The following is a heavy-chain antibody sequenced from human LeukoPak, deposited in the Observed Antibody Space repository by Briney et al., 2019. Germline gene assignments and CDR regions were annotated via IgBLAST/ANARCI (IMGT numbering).Heavy chain of an antibody. V-gene: IGHV4-34*01. CDR2: INHSGST. Sequence: SETLSLTCAVYGGSFSGYYWSWIRQPPGKGLEWIGEINHSGSTNYNPSLKSRVTISVDTSKNQFSLKLSSVTAADTAVYYCATLYYDYVWGSSPSDAFDIWGQGTMVTVSS. D-gene: IGHD3-16*01. CDR3: ATLYYDYVWGSSPSDAFDI. CDR1: GGSFSGYY. J-gene: IGHJ3*02.